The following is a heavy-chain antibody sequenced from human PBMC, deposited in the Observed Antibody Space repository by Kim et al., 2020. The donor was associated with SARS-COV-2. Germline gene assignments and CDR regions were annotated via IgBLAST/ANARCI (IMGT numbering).Heavy chain of an antibody. Sequence: GGSLRLSCAASGFTLGNHWMTWVRQAPGKGLEWVANIKPAGSEKNYVDSVKGRFTISRDNPKNSMYLQMNSLSAEDTAVYYCARDSGIYSGPFIYWGQGTLVVVCS. CDR1: GFTLGNHW. V-gene: IGHV3-7*01. CDR3: ARDSGIYSGPFIY. CDR2: IKPAGSEK. D-gene: IGHD1-26*01. J-gene: IGHJ4*02.